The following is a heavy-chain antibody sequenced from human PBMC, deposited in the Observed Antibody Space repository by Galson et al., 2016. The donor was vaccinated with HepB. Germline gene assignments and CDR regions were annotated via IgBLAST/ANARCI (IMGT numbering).Heavy chain of an antibody. CDR1: GFKFRDYG. D-gene: IGHD5-12*01. CDR2: IWYDGSHK. Sequence: SLRLSCAASGFKFRDYGMHWVRQAPGKGLEWVATIWYDGSHKYSADSVKGRFIISRDNSKNRLFLQMNSLRAEDTAVYYCARDGQRAYDIDYWGQGTLVAVSS. V-gene: IGHV3-33*01. J-gene: IGHJ4*02. CDR3: ARDGQRAYDIDY.